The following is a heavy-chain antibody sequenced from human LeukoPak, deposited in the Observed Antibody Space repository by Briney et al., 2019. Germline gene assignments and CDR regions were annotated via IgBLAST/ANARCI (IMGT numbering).Heavy chain of an antibody. V-gene: IGHV3-43*02. CDR3: AKVGGTYYYYYYMDV. J-gene: IGHJ6*03. CDR1: GFTFDDYA. Sequence: TGGSLRLSCAASGFTFDDYAMHWVRQAPGKGLEWVPLISGDGGTTYYADSVKGRFTISRDNSKNSLYLQMNSLRTEDTALYYCAKVGGTYYYYYYMDVWGKGTTVTVSS. D-gene: IGHD1-26*01. CDR2: ISGDGGTT.